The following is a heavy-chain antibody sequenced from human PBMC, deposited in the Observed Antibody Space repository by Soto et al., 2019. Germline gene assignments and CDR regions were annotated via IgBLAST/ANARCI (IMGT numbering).Heavy chain of an antibody. D-gene: IGHD6-19*01. CDR1: GFSFSSYG. V-gene: IGHV3-33*01. Sequence: GGSLRLSCAASGFSFSSYGMHWVRQAPGKGLEWVAVIWYDGSNKYYADSVKGRFTISRDNSMYTLYLQMNSLRAEDTAVYYCARESVAVAGTDFDYWGQGTLVTVSS. CDR3: ARESVAVAGTDFDY. CDR2: IWYDGSNK. J-gene: IGHJ4*02.